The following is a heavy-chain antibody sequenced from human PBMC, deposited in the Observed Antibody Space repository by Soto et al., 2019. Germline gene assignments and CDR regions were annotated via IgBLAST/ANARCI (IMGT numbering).Heavy chain of an antibody. Sequence: QITLKESGPTLVKPTQTLTLTCTFSGFSLTTRGVGVGWIRQPPGKALECLALIYWDDDKRYSPSLQSRLSLTKDTSKNQVVLTLNTVDPVDTATYYCAHIPNYYQYDWFDPWGQGTLVSVSS. CDR1: GFSLTTRGVG. V-gene: IGHV2-5*02. CDR3: AHIPNYYQYDWFDP. D-gene: IGHD3-16*01. CDR2: IYWDDDK. J-gene: IGHJ5*02.